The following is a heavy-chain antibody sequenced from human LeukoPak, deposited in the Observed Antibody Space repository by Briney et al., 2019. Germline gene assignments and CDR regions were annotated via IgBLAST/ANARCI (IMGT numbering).Heavy chain of an antibody. V-gene: IGHV3-33*01. CDR2: IWYDGSNK. CDR1: GFTFSSYG. J-gene: IGHJ4*02. D-gene: IGHD3-10*01. CDR3: ARERGYGSGSYYDY. Sequence: PGGSLRLSCAASGFTFSSYGMHWVRQAPGKGLEWVAVIWYDGSNKYYADSVKGRFTISRDNSKNTLYLQMNSLRAEDTAVYYCARERGYGSGSYYDYWGQGTLVTVSS.